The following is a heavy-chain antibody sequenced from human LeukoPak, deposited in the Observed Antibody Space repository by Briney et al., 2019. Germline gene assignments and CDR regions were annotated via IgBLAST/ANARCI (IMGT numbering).Heavy chain of an antibody. J-gene: IGHJ6*02. CDR3: ARENLSGKELNYYYGMDV. CDR2: INPSGGST. V-gene: IGHV1-46*01. D-gene: IGHD2-15*01. Sequence: GASVKVSCKASGYTFTSYYMHWVRQAPGQGLEWMGIINPSGGSTSYAQKFQSRVTMTRDTSTSTVYMELSSLRSEDTAVYYCARENLSGKELNYYYGMDVWGQGTTVTVSS. CDR1: GYTFTSYY.